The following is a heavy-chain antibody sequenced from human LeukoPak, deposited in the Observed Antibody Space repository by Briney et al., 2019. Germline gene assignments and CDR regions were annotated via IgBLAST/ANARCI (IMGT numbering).Heavy chain of an antibody. CDR2: IVVGSNRT. Sequence: TSVKVSFKSSGFTFTSSAVQRVRQARGQRLEWIGWIVVGSNRTNYAQKLQERVTITRDMSTGTAYMELGSLRSEDTAVYYCAATSVGATINAATNIWGQGTMVTVSS. V-gene: IGHV1-58*01. CDR3: AATSVGATINAATNI. CDR1: GFTFTSSA. J-gene: IGHJ3*02. D-gene: IGHD1-26*01.